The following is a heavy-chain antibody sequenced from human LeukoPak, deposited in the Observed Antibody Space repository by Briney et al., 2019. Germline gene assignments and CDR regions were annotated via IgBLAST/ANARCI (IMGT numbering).Heavy chain of an antibody. CDR1: GGTFSSYA. D-gene: IGHD6-19*01. CDR3: ARGLAVAGTGY. CDR2: IIPIFGTA. V-gene: IGHV1-69*05. Sequence: SVKVSCKASGGTFSSYAISWVRQAPGQGLEWMGGIIPIFGTANYAQKFQGRVTMTRDTSISTAYMELTSLTSEDTAIYYCARGLAVAGTGYWGQGTLVTVSS. J-gene: IGHJ4*02.